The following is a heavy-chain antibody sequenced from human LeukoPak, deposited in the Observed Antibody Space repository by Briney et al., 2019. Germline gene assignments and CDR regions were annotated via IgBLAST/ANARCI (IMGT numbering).Heavy chain of an antibody. J-gene: IGHJ6*03. CDR2: IYYSGST. CDR3: ASQGHHGKIVGTTLSYFYMDV. D-gene: IGHD1-26*01. CDR1: GGSTSSSSYY. V-gene: IGHV4-39*07. Sequence: SETLSLTCTVSGGSTSSSSYYWGWIRQPPGKGLEWIGSIYYSGSTNYNPSLKSRVTISVDTSKNQFSLKLSSVTAADTAFYYCASQGHHGKIVGTTLSYFYMDVWGKGTTVTVSS.